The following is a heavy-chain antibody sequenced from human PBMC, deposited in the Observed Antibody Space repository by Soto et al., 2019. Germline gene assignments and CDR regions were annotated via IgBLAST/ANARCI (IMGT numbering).Heavy chain of an antibody. D-gene: IGHD2-15*01. V-gene: IGHV3-23*01. CDR2: ISDSGGST. Sequence: EVQLLESGGGLVQPGGSLRLSCAASGFTFSSYAMTWVRQAPGKGLDWVAAISDSGGSTYYADSVKGRFTISRDNSKNTVYLHMSRQRAEDSAVYYCTLYCRGGTCSGHWGQGTLVTVSS. J-gene: IGHJ1*01. CDR1: GFTFSSYA. CDR3: TLYCRGGTCSGH.